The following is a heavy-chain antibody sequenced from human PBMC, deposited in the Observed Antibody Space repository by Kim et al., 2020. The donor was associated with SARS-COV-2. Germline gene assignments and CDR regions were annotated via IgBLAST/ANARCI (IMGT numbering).Heavy chain of an antibody. Sequence: PETLSLTCSVSGASIRSNNYYWGWIRQPPGKGLEWIGTLSYSGTTYYSPSLKSRVTISADTSKNQISLKLNSVTAADTATYYCARKLGLLWFGELSWFDPWGQGALVSVSS. V-gene: IGHV4-39*01. CDR3: ARKLGLLWFGELSWFDP. D-gene: IGHD3-10*01. CDR1: GASIRSNNYY. CDR2: LSYSGTT. J-gene: IGHJ5*02.